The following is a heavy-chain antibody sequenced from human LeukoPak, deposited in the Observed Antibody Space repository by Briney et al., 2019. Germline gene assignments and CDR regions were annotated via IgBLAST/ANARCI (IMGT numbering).Heavy chain of an antibody. V-gene: IGHV6-1*01. D-gene: IGHD1-26*01. CDR2: TYYTSQWYN. J-gene: IGHJ4*02. CDR1: GDTASSNSAA. CDR3: ARDDGVGAIPFDY. Sequence: SQTLSLTCAISGDTASSNSAASHWIRQSPSRGLEWLGRTYYTSQWYNDYAVSVKSRITINPDTSKNQFSLQLNSVTPDDTAVYYCARDDGVGAIPFDYWGQGTLVTVSS.